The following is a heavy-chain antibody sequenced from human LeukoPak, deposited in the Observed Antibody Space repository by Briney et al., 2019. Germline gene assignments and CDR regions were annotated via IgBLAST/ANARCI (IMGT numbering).Heavy chain of an antibody. J-gene: IGHJ6*02. D-gene: IGHD1-7*01. CDR1: GFTFDDYA. V-gene: IGHV3-9*01. CDR3: AKDENWNYDGVGMDV. Sequence: SGGSLRLSCAASGFTFDDYAMHWVRQAPGKGLEWVSGISWNSGSIGYADSVKGRFTISRDNAKNSLYLQMNSLRAEDTALYYCAKDENWNYDGVGMDVWGQGTTVTVSS. CDR2: ISWNSGSI.